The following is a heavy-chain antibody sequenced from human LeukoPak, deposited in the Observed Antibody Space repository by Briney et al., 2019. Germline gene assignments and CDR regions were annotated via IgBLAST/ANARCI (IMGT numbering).Heavy chain of an antibody. V-gene: IGHV3-21*01. CDR3: ASDGPKYCSNGVCYAPVDP. CDR1: GFTFSSYS. Sequence: TPGGPLRLSCAASGFTFSSYSMNWVRQAPGKGLEWVSSISSGSSYIYYADSVKGRFTISRDNGKNSLYLQMNSLRAEDTAVYYCASDGPKYCSNGVCYAPVDPWGQGTLVTVSS. D-gene: IGHD2-8*01. CDR2: ISSGSSYI. J-gene: IGHJ5*02.